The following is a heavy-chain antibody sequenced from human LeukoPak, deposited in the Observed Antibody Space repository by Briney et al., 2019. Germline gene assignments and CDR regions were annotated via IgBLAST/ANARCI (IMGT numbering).Heavy chain of an antibody. Sequence: PGGSLRLSCTASGFTFTSYAMSWVRQAPGKGLEWVSVTSGTGGSTNHADSVKGRFTISRDNSKNTLYLQMNSLRAEDTAVYYCAKESGDDSSGYYEVFDYWGQGTLVTVSS. CDR1: GFTFTSYA. CDR2: TSGTGGST. V-gene: IGHV3-23*01. D-gene: IGHD3-22*01. CDR3: AKESGDDSSGYYEVFDY. J-gene: IGHJ4*02.